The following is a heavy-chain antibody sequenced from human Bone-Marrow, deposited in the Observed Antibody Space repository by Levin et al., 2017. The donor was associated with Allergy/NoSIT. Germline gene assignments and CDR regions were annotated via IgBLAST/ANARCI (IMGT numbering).Heavy chain of an antibody. CDR2: VYYNGNT. D-gene: IGHD6-25*01. J-gene: IGHJ5*02. CDR3: VRESDYSSAAYDP. V-gene: IGHV4-39*07. Sequence: SETLSLTCTVSGGSVSSSAYYWGWIRQPPGKGLEWIGSVYYNGNTFYNPSLKSRVTMSVDTSKNQFSLKMSSVTAADTAVFYCVRESDYSSAAYDPWGQGTLVIVSS. CDR1: GGSVSSSAYY.